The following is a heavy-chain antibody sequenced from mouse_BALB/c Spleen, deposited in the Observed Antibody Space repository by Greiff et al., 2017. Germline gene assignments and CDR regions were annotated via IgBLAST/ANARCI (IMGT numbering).Heavy chain of an antibody. CDR3: ARGGDWAWFAY. D-gene: IGHD4-1*01. Sequence: EVQLQQSGPGLVKPSQSLSLTCTVTGYSITSDYAWNWIRQFPGNKLEWMGYISYSGSTSYNPSLKSRISITRDTSKNQFFLQLNSVTTEDTATYYCARGGDWAWFAYWGQGTLVTVSA. CDR2: ISYSGST. CDR1: GYSITSDYA. J-gene: IGHJ3*01. V-gene: IGHV3-2*02.